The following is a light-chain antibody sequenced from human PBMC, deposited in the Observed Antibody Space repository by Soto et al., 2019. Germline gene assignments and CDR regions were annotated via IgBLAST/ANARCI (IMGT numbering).Light chain of an antibody. CDR3: QQLNGYLALT. J-gene: IGKJ4*01. Sequence: DIQLTQSPSFLSASIGDRVTITCRASQGISNYLAWYQQKPGKAPRLLIYDASTLQSGVPSRFSVSRSGTEFTLTISSLQPEDFATYYCQQLNGYLALTFGGGTKVEIK. CDR1: QGISNY. V-gene: IGKV1-9*01. CDR2: DAS.